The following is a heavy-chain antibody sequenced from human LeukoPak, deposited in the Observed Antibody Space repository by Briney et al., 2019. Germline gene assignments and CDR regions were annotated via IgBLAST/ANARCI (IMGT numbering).Heavy chain of an antibody. CDR3: ARQGARFGELLSFYAMDV. V-gene: IGHV4-59*08. CDR1: GGSISSYP. CDR2: IYYSGST. J-gene: IGHJ6*02. D-gene: IGHD3-10*01. Sequence: SETLSLTCTVSGGSISSYPWNWIRQPPGKGLEWIGNIYYSGSTNDNPSLKSRVTISPDTSKNQFSLRLSSVTAADTAVYYCARQGARFGELLSFYAMDVWGQGTTVTVSS.